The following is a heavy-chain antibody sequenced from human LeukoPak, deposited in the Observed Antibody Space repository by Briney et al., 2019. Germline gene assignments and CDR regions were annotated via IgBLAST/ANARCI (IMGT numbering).Heavy chain of an antibody. Sequence: GGSLRLSCAASGFTFSSYAMNWVRQAPGKGLEWVSGISGNGGTTYYAGSVKGRFTISRDNSKNTLYLQMNSLRAEDTAVYYCAKDRRGCSGGSCSGWGGQGTLVTVSS. D-gene: IGHD2-15*01. CDR1: GFTFSSYA. CDR3: AKDRRGCSGGSCSGW. CDR2: ISGNGGTT. J-gene: IGHJ4*02. V-gene: IGHV3-23*01.